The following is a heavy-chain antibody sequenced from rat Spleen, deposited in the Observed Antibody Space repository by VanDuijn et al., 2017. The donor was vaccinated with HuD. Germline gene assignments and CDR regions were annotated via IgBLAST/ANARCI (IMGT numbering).Heavy chain of an antibody. Sequence: EVQLVESGGGLVQPGRSLRLSCAASGFTFSNYGMAWVRQTPTKGLEWVASISTGGRDTYYRDSVKGRFTISRDNAKNTQYVQMDSLRSEDTATYRCARKGILRPGGDYFDYWGQGVMVTVSS. CDR1: GFTFSNYG. D-gene: IGHD1-6*01. J-gene: IGHJ2*01. V-gene: IGHV5S14*01. CDR3: ARKGILRPGGDYFDY. CDR2: ISTGGRDT.